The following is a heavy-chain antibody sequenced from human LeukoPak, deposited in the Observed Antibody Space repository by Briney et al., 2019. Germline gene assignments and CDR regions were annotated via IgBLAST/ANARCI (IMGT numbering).Heavy chain of an antibody. Sequence: GASVKVSCKASRYTFTSYYMHWVRQAPGQGLEWMGIINPSGGSTSYAQKFQGRVTMTRDMSTSTVYMELSSLRSEDTAVYYCARDRGGLRGSYYYFDYWGQGTLVTVSS. D-gene: IGHD1-26*01. V-gene: IGHV1-46*01. CDR3: ARDRGGLRGSYYYFDY. CDR2: INPSGGST. J-gene: IGHJ4*02. CDR1: RYTFTSYY.